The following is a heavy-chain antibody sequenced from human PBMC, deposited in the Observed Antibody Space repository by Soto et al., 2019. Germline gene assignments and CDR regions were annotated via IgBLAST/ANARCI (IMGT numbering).Heavy chain of an antibody. CDR1: GFTFSDYY. CDR2: ISSSSSYT. CDR3: ARDLGSYGYFDY. J-gene: IGHJ4*01. D-gene: IGHD1-26*01. Sequence: LRLSCAASGFTFSDYYMRWIRQAPGKGLEWVSYISSSSSYTNYADSVKGRFTISRDNAKNSLYLQMNSLRAEDTAVYYCARDLGSYGYFDYWGHGTQVTVSS. V-gene: IGHV3-11*05.